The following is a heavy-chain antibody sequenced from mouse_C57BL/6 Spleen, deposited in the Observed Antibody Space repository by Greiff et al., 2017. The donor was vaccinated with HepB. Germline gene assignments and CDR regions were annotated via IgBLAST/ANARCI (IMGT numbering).Heavy chain of an antibody. D-gene: IGHD2-1*01. CDR2: INPSSGYT. CDR3: ARSESGNYESLFAY. Sequence: VQLQQSGAELARPGASVKMSCKASGYTFTSYTMHWVKQRPGQGLEWIGYINPSSGYTKYNQKFKAKATLTADKSSSTAYMQLSSLTSEDSAVYYGARSESGNYESLFAYWGQGTLVTVSA. CDR1: GYTFTSYT. J-gene: IGHJ3*01. V-gene: IGHV1-4*01.